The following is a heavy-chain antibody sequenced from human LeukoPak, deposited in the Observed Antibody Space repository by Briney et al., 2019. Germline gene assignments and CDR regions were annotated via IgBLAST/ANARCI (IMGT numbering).Heavy chain of an antibody. CDR1: GFTFSSYV. V-gene: IGHV3-23*01. J-gene: IGHJ4*02. Sequence: GGFLRLSCAASGFTFSSYVMNWVRQAPGKGLEWVSGISSSGGSTYYADSVRGRFTISRDNSKNTLYLQLNSLRAEDTAVYYCASGVGGSYYLNYWGQGTLVTVSS. D-gene: IGHD1-26*01. CDR2: ISSSGGST. CDR3: ASGVGGSYYLNY.